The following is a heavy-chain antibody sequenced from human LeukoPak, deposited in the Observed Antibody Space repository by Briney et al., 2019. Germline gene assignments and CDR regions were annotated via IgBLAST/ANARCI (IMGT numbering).Heavy chain of an antibody. V-gene: IGHV4-59*01. CDR3: ARVRTFDN. J-gene: IGHJ4*02. CDR2: IYDRGST. Sequence: SETLSLTCTVSGGSISSYYWSWIRQPPGKGLEWIGNIYDRGSTKYNPSLKSRVTISVDTSKNQFSLRLSSVTAADTAVYYCARVRTFDNWGQGNLVTVSS. CDR1: GGSISSYY.